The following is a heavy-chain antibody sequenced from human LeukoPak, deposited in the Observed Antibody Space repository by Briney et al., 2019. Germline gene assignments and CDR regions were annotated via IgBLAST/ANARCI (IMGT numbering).Heavy chain of an antibody. V-gene: IGHV4-34*01. CDR3: ARVCVVVVAATRYYYYYYMDV. CDR1: GGSFSGYY. CDR2: INQSGST. Sequence: SETLSLTCAVYGGSFSGYYWSWIRQPPGKGLEWIGEINQSGSTNYNPSLKSRVNISVDTSKNQFSLKLSSVTAADTAVYYCARVCVVVVAATRYYYYYYMDVWGKGTTVTVSS. D-gene: IGHD2-15*01. J-gene: IGHJ6*03.